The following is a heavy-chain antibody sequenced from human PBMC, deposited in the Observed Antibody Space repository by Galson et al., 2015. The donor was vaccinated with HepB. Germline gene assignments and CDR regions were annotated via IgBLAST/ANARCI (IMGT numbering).Heavy chain of an antibody. V-gene: IGHV4-39*01. CDR1: GGSISSSSDY. Sequence: LSLTCTVSGGSISSSSDYWAWIRQSPGKGLEWIGNINYRGSTHYNPSLKSRVTISVDTSKNQFSLKLTSVTAADTSIYYCARRGITYYDFWSINWFDPWGQGILVSVSS. CDR2: INYRGST. CDR3: ARRGITYYDFWSINWFDP. J-gene: IGHJ5*02. D-gene: IGHD3/OR15-3a*01.